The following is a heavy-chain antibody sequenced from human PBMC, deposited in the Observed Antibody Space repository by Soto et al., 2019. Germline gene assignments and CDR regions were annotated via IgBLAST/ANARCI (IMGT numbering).Heavy chain of an antibody. D-gene: IGHD6-19*01. CDR1: VFSHTTSIVG. CDR2: IYWNDEK. CDR3: AHRLRWLANFDY. J-gene: IGHJ4*02. V-gene: IGHV2-5*01. Sequence: GAALVNPTHTLALACAFSVFSHTTSIVGVGWSRQPPGKALEWLALIYWNDEKRYSPSLKSRLTITKDTSRNQVVLTMTNMDPVDTATYYCAHRLRWLANFDYWGQGTLVTVSS.